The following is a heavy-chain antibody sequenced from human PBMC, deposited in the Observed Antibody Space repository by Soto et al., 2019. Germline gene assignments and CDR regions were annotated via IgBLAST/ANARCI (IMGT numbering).Heavy chain of an antibody. J-gene: IGHJ5*02. CDR2: INPNSGGT. D-gene: IGHD3-22*01. CDR3: ARGGVTMIVVPGLVDT. CDR1: GYTFTGYY. Sequence: QVQLVQSGAEVKKPGASVKVSCKASGYTFTGYYMHWVRQAPGQGLEWMGWINPNSGGTNYAQKFQGRVTMTRDTSISTAYMELSRLRSDDTAMYYCARGGVTMIVVPGLVDTWGQGTLVTVSS. V-gene: IGHV1-2*02.